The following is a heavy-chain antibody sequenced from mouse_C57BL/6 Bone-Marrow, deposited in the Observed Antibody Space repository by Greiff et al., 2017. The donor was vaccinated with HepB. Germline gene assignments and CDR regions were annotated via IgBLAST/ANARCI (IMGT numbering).Heavy chain of an antibody. J-gene: IGHJ3*01. D-gene: IGHD4-1*01. Sequence: QVQLQQSGSELVRPGASVKLSCKASGYTFTDYYINWVKQRPGQGLEWIARIYPGSGNTYYNEKFKGKATLTAEKSSSTAYMQLSSLTSEDSAVYFCATSTGTSPWFAYWGQGTLVTVSA. V-gene: IGHV1-76*01. CDR2: IYPGSGNT. CDR1: GYTFTDYY. CDR3: ATSTGTSPWFAY.